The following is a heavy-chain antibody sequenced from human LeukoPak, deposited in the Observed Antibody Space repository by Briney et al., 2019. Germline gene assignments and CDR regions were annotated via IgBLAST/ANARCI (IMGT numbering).Heavy chain of an antibody. V-gene: IGHV1-2*02. J-gene: IGHJ4*02. Sequence: ASVKVSCKASGGTFSSYAISWVRQAPGQGLEWMGRINPNSGDTNYAQKFQGRVTMTRDTSISIAYMELSRLTSDDTAVYYCARTFYSSGWDRLDYWGQGTLVTVSS. CDR2: INPNSGDT. CDR3: ARTFYSSGWDRLDY. D-gene: IGHD6-19*01. CDR1: GGTFSSYA.